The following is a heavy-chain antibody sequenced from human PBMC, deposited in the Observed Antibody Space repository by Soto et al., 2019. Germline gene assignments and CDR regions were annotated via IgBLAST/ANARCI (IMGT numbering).Heavy chain of an antibody. D-gene: IGHD5-12*01. CDR3: VRDSPIGSVFSGHDDIDS. CDR1: GYTLTELS. CDR2: FDPEDGET. V-gene: IGHV1-24*01. J-gene: IGHJ4*02. Sequence: ASVKVSCKVSGYTLTELSMHWVRHAPRKGLEWMGGFDPEDGETIYAQKFQGRVTMTEDTSTDTAYMELSSLRSEDTAVYYCVRDSPIGSVFSGHDDIDSWGQGTLVTVSS.